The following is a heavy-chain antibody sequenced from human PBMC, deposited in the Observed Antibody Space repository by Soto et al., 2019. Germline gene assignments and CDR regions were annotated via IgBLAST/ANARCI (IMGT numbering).Heavy chain of an antibody. V-gene: IGHV1-69*13. CDR1: GVTFRSYS. D-gene: IGHD5-18*01. CDR2: IIPIFGTA. J-gene: IGHJ4*02. CDR3: AIQPGRFNGHFDY. Sequence: ASVKVSCKASGVTFRSYSISWVRQAPGQGLEWMGGIIPIFGTANYAQKFQGRVTITADESTSTAYMELSSLRSEDTAVYYCAIQPGRFNGHFDYWGQGPLVTVSS.